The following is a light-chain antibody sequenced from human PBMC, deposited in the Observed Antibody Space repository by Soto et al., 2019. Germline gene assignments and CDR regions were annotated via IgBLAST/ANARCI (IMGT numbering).Light chain of an antibody. J-gene: IGLJ1*01. Sequence: HSALTQPASVSGSPGQSIIISCTGTRSDVGTYNLVSWYQHHPGKAPKLLIFEVTKRPSGVSNRFSGSKSGNTASLTISGLQPEDEADYYCCAYAYSPYIFGSGTKLTVL. CDR1: RSDVGTYNL. V-gene: IGLV2-23*02. CDR3: CAYAYSPYI. CDR2: EVT.